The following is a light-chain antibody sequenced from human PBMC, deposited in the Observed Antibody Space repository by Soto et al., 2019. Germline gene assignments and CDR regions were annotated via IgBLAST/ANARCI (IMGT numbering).Light chain of an antibody. CDR3: QQYDEWPFT. Sequence: EVVMTQSPAILSVSPGERPTLPCRASQSVSSNLAWYQQKPGQAPRLLISSASIRATGIPARFSGSGSGTEFTLTISSLQSEDFGVYYCQQYDEWPFTFGQGTKLEIK. V-gene: IGKV3D-15*01. J-gene: IGKJ2*01. CDR1: QSVSSN. CDR2: SAS.